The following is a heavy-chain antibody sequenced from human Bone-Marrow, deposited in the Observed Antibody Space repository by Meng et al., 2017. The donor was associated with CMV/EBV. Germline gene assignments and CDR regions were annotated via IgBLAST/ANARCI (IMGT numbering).Heavy chain of an antibody. J-gene: IGHJ4*02. CDR2: IKFDGGEI. D-gene: IGHD3-10*01. CDR1: GFTFSSSW. V-gene: IGHV3-7*01. Sequence: GESLKISCAASGFTFSSSWMSWVRQAPGKGLEWVANIKFDGGEIYYVDPVKGRFTISRDNAKNSLYLQMNGLRAEDTAVYYCARDPHFGALDYWGQGTLVTVPS. CDR3: ARDPHFGALDY.